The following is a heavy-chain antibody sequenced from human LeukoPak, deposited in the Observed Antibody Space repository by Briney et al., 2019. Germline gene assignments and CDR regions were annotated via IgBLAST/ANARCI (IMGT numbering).Heavy chain of an antibody. V-gene: IGHV4-30-2*01. CDR2: IYHSGST. Sequence: SETLSLTCTVSGGSISSGGYYWSWIRQPPGKGLEWIGYIYHSGSTYYNPSLKSRVTISVDRSKNQFSLKLSSVTAADTAVYYCARRRPTGPFDYWGQGTLVTVSS. CDR3: ARRRPTGPFDY. D-gene: IGHD4-11*01. CDR1: GGSISSGGYY. J-gene: IGHJ4*02.